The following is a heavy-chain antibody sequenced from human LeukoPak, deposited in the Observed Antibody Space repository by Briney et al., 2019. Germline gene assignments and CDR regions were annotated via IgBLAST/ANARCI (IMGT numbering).Heavy chain of an antibody. CDR2: ISSSSSYI. D-gene: IGHD2-2*01. J-gene: IGHJ6*02. CDR1: GFTFSSYS. V-gene: IGHV3-21*01. Sequence: PGGSLRLSCAASGFTFSSYSMNWVRQAPGKGLEWVSSISSSSSYIYYADSVKGRFTISRDNAKNSLYLQMNSLRAEDTAVYYCARQWDIVVVPAAMHYYYYGMDVWGQGTTVTVSS. CDR3: ARQWDIVVVPAAMHYYYYGMDV.